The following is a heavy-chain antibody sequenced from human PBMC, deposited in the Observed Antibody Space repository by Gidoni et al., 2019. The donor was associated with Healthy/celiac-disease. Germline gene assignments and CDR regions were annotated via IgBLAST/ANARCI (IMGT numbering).Heavy chain of an antibody. CDR1: GYTLTELS. Sequence: QVQLVQSGAAVKKPGASVKVSCKVSGYTLTELSMHWVRQAPGKGLEWMGGFDPEDGETIYAQKFQGRVTMTEDTSTDTAYMELSSLRSEDTAVYYCATLTAGPPLYYYYYGMDVWGQGTTVTVSS. CDR3: ATLTAGPPLYYYYYGMDV. J-gene: IGHJ6*02. D-gene: IGHD6-13*01. CDR2: FDPEDGET. V-gene: IGHV1-24*01.